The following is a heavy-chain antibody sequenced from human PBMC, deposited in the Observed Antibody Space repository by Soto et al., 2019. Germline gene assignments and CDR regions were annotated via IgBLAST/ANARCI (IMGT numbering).Heavy chain of an antibody. CDR1: GFTFRDYY. J-gene: IGHJ5*01. V-gene: IGHV3-11*01. CDR2: IHSSSTTI. CDR3: ARAVNWNEFDP. D-gene: IGHD1-1*01. Sequence: LRLSCAASGFTFRDYYMSWIRQAPGKGLEWVSYIHSSSTTIYYADSVKGRFTISRDNAKKSLFLQMNSLRAEDTAVYYCARAVNWNEFDPWGQGTLVTVSS.